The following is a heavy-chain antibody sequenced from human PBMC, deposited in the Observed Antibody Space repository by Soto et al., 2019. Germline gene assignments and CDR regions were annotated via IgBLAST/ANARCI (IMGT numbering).Heavy chain of an antibody. CDR2: ISTYNGNR. CDR3: ARGQRDYDDTSANYLLDY. J-gene: IGHJ4*02. Sequence: QVQLVQSGAEVKKPGASVKVSCKASGYTFITYGVTWVRQAPGQGLDWLGWISTYNGNRRYAERLQGRVTMTTDTTTNTAYTELRNLRSDETAVYYCARGQRDYDDTSANYLLDYWAQGPLVTVSS. CDR1: GYTFITYG. V-gene: IGHV1-18*01. D-gene: IGHD3-22*01.